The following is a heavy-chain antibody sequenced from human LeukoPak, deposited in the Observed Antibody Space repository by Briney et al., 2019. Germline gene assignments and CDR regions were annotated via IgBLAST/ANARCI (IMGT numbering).Heavy chain of an antibody. J-gene: IGHJ4*02. Sequence: GGSLRLSCAASRFTFSNHAMSWVRQAPGKGLEWLSSISDSGRNTYYTDSVKGRFTISRDNSKNTLYLQMSSLRADDTAFCYCAKYGAYGTPYFDYWGPGTLVTVSS. CDR2: ISDSGRNT. V-gene: IGHV3-23*01. CDR3: AKYGAYGTPYFDY. CDR1: RFTFSNHA. D-gene: IGHD4-17*01.